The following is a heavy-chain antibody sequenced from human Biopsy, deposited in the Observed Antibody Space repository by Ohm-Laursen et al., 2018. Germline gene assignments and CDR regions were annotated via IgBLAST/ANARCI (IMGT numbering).Heavy chain of an antibody. CDR1: GYTFTDSY. Sequence: GASVKVSCKASGYTFTDSYMHWVRQAPGQGLEWMGWINSNSGDTNYAQKFQGRVAMTRDTSITTAYLELSSLRSDDTAVYYCARREQLFKPWELLVRGPNGYSYKSMDVWGRGTTVTVSS. V-gene: IGHV1-2*02. CDR3: ARREQLFKPWELLVRGPNGYSYKSMDV. J-gene: IGHJ6*02. D-gene: IGHD1-26*01. CDR2: INSNSGDT.